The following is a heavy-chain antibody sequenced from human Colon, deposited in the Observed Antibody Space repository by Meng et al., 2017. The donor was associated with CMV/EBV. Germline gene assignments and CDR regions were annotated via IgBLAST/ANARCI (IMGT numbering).Heavy chain of an antibody. CDR3: ARGLRFLEWLRPYYFDY. Sequence: GSLRLSCTVSGASLSGYYWSWIRLSPRKGLEWIGNVYYNGNTNNNPSLKSRVAISVDPSKNQFSLKLTSVTPADTAVYYCARGLRFLEWLRPYYFDYWGQGTLVTVSS. CDR1: GASLSGYY. J-gene: IGHJ4*02. V-gene: IGHV4-59*01. D-gene: IGHD3-3*01. CDR2: VYYNGNT.